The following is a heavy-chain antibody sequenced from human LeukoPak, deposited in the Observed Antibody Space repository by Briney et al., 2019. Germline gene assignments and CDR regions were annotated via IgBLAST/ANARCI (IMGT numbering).Heavy chain of an antibody. CDR3: AKPSYSGSYFDY. V-gene: IGHV3-33*06. D-gene: IGHD1-26*01. Sequence: GRSLRLSCAASGFTFSSYGMHWVRQAPGKGLEWVAVIWYDGSNKYYADSVKGRFTISRDNSKNTLYLQMNSLRAEDTAVYYCAKPSYSGSYFDYWGQGTLFTASS. CDR1: GFTFSSYG. CDR2: IWYDGSNK. J-gene: IGHJ4*02.